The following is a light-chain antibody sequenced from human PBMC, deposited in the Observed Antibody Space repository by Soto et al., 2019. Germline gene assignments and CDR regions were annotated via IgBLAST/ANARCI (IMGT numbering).Light chain of an antibody. CDR3: QQKGT. J-gene: IGKJ1*01. CDR1: QSISSW. CDR2: KAS. V-gene: IGKV1-5*03. Sequence: DIQMTQSPSTLSASVGDRVTITCRASQSISSWLAWYQQKPGKAPKLLIYKASSLESGGPSRFSGSGSGTEFTLTISSLQPDDFATYYCQQKGTFGKGNKVEIK.